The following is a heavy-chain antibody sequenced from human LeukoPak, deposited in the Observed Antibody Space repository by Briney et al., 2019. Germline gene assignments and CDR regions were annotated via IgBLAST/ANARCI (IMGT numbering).Heavy chain of an antibody. Sequence: PGGSLRLSCAASGFTFSSYGMHWVRQAPGKGLEWVAVISYDGSNKYYADSVKGRFTISRDNSKNTLYLQMNSLRAEDTAVYYCATASKGVRDFDYWGQGTLVTVSS. CDR2: ISYDGSNK. J-gene: IGHJ4*02. CDR3: ATASKGVRDFDY. D-gene: IGHD3-10*01. V-gene: IGHV3-30*03. CDR1: GFTFSSYG.